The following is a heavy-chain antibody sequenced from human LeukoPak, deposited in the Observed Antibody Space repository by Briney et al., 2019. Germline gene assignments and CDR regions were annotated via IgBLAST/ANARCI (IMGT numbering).Heavy chain of an antibody. CDR3: ARVSVADPLYDAFDI. CDR1: GFTFSDYY. D-gene: IGHD6-19*01. CDR2: ISSSGSTI. J-gene: IGHJ3*02. V-gene: IGHV3-11*01. Sequence: GGSLRLSCAASGFTFSDYYMSWIRQAPGKGLEWVSYISSSGSTIYYADSVKGRFTISRDNAKNSLYLQMNSLRAEDTAVYYCARVSVADPLYDAFDIWGQGTMVTVSS.